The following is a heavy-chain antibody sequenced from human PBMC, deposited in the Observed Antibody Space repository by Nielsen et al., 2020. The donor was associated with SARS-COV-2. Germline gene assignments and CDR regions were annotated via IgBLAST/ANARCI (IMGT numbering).Heavy chain of an antibody. CDR2: IWYDGSNK. J-gene: IGHJ3*02. Sequence: LKISCAASGFTFSSYGMHWVRQAPGKGLEWVAVIWYDGSNKYYADSVKGRFTISRDNSKNTLYLQMNSLRAEDTAVYYCASPLAARGAFDIWGQGTMVTVSS. CDR3: ASPLAARGAFDI. D-gene: IGHD6-6*01. V-gene: IGHV3-33*01. CDR1: GFTFSSYG.